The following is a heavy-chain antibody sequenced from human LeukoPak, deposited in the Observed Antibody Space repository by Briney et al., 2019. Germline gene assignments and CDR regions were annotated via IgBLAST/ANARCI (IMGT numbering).Heavy chain of an antibody. Sequence: SETLSLTCNVSGDSMNSHYWSWIRQPPGKGLEWIGDIYFSGRTEDNPSLKARVTFAVDTSQRQLSLTLSSLPAADTAVYFSARPSGTFIGGPGPRYFDLWGRGALVTVSS. CDR3: ARPSGTFIGGPGPRYFDL. CDR2: IYFSGRT. V-gene: IGHV4-59*11. J-gene: IGHJ2*01. CDR1: GDSMNSHY. D-gene: IGHD6-13*01.